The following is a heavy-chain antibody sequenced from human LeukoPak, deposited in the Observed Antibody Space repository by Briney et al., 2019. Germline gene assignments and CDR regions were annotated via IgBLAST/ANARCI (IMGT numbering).Heavy chain of an antibody. CDR1: GYTFTNYG. Sequence: ASVNVSCKASGYTFTNYGITWVRQAPGQGLEWMGWISTYSGNTNYARNLQGRVTMTTDTSTTTAYMELRSLRSDDTAVYYCARGGVTNWLDSWGQGTLVTVSS. D-gene: IGHD3-10*01. V-gene: IGHV1-18*01. CDR3: ARGGVTNWLDS. CDR2: ISTYSGNT. J-gene: IGHJ5*01.